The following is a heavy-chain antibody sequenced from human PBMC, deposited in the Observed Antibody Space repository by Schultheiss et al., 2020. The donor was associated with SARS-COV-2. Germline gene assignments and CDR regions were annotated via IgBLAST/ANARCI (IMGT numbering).Heavy chain of an antibody. CDR3: AKDLGTYYDFWSGSPFDP. D-gene: IGHD3-3*01. CDR2: ISSSGTTI. J-gene: IGHJ5*02. Sequence: GGSLRLSCAASGFTFSSYEMNWVRQAPGKGLDWISYISSSGTTIYYADSVKGRFTISRDNAKNSLYLQMNSLRAEDTAVYYCAKDLGTYYDFWSGSPFDPWGQGTLVTVSS. CDR1: GFTFSSYE. V-gene: IGHV3-48*03.